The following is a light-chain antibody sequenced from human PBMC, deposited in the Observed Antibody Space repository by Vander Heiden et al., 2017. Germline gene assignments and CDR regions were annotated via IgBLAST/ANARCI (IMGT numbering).Light chain of an antibody. CDR3: QHLDGYPLT. Sequence: DVQLTQSPSFLSASVGDRVSITCRASQGIRNYLAWCQQKPGKAPKLLIYLASTLQGRVPSRFSGSGSGTEFTLTISSLQPEDFATYYCQHLDGYPLTFGQGTRLEIK. J-gene: IGKJ5*01. V-gene: IGKV1-9*01. CDR2: LAS. CDR1: QGIRNY.